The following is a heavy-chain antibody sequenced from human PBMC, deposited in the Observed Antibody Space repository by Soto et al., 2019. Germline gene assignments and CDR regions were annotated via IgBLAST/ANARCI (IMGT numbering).Heavy chain of an antibody. CDR1: GFTFSSYS. D-gene: IGHD3-10*01. Sequence: EVQLVESGGGLVQPGGSLRLSCAASGFTFSSYSMNWVRQAPGKGLEWVSYISSSSSTIYYADSVKGRFTISRDNAKNSLYLQMNSLRAEDTAVYYCARVNWPMVRGELAGFDYWGQGTLVTVSS. CDR3: ARVNWPMVRGELAGFDY. CDR2: ISSSSSTI. J-gene: IGHJ4*02. V-gene: IGHV3-48*01.